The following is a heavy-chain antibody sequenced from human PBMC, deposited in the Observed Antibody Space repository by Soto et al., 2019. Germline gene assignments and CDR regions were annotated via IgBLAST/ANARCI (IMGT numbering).Heavy chain of an antibody. CDR1: GGTFSSYA. V-gene: IGHV1-69*13. CDR2: IIPIFGTA. D-gene: IGHD4-17*01. J-gene: IGHJ4*02. CDR3: ARIQPNDYGDFGFDY. Sequence: ASVKVSCKASGGTFSSYAISWVRQAPGQGLEWMGGIIPIFGTANYAQKFQGRVTITVDESTSTAYMELSSLRSEDTAVYYCARIQPNDYGDFGFDYWGQGTLVTVSS.